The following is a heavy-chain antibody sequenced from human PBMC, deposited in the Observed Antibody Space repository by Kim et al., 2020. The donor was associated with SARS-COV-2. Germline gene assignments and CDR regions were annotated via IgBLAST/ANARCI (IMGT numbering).Heavy chain of an antibody. CDR3: ARVESSGWHLY. CDR2: IKEDGSGK. V-gene: IGHV3-7*05. CDR1: GFTFSSYW. Sequence: GGSLRLSCAASGFTFSSYWMSWVRQAPGKGLEWVANIKEDGSGKYYVDSVKGRFAISRDNAKNSLYLQMNSLRVEDTAVYHCARVESSGWHLYWGQGTL. J-gene: IGHJ4*02. D-gene: IGHD6-19*01.